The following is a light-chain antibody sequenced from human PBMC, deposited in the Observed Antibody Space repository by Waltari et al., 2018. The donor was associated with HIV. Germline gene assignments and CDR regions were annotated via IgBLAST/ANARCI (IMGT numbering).Light chain of an antibody. V-gene: IGLV2-14*03. J-gene: IGLJ2*01. Sequence: QSAFTQPASVSGFLGQTIHTPCTCIRTDSRFSHHVSLYQQHPCSVPRLILYDIDSRASGISDHFSGSRSGDSASLTISGLQSGDEAHYFCASNRLDSTLVFGGGTKLTIL. CDR2: DID. CDR1: RTDSRFSHH. CDR3: ASNRLDSTLV.